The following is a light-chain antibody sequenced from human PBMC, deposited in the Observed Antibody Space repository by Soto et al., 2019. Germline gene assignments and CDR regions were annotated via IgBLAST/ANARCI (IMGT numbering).Light chain of an antibody. J-gene: IGKJ1*01. V-gene: IGKV3-20*01. CDR3: MQNGSLPRT. Sequence: EIGFTTSPVALTLTPVARATLPCRAMQSAGDSFLAWYQQKPGQAPKLLIYGASSRASGIPDRFSGSGSGTDFTLDISRVETEDVAVYYCMQNGSLPRTFGQGTKVDIK. CDR2: GAS. CDR1: QSAGDSF.